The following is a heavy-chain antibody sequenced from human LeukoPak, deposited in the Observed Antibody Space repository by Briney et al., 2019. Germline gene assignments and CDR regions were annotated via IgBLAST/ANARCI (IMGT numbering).Heavy chain of an antibody. CDR1: GGSISSYY. CDR3: ARDTRGYSYGLFDY. D-gene: IGHD5-18*01. CDR2: IYYSGST. J-gene: IGHJ4*02. Sequence: KPSETLSLTCTVSGGSISSYYWSWIRQPPGKGLEWIGYIYYSGSTNYNPSLKSRVTISVDTSKNQFSLKLSSVTAADTAVYYCARDTRGYSYGLFDYWGQGTLVTVSS. V-gene: IGHV4-59*01.